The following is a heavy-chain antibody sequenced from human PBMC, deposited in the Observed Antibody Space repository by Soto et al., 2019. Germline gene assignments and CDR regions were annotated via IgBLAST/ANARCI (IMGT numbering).Heavy chain of an antibody. CDR2: INHSGST. V-gene: IGHV4-34*01. J-gene: IGHJ4*02. CDR3: ATSGGRRGYSYGFHV. Sequence: QVQLQQWGAGLLKPSETLSLTCAVYGGSFSGYYWSWIRQPPGKGLEWIGEINHSGSTNYNPSLKSRVTISVDTSKNQFSLKLSSVTAADTAVYYCATSGGRRGYSYGFHVWGQGTLVTVSS. CDR1: GGSFSGYY. D-gene: IGHD5-18*01.